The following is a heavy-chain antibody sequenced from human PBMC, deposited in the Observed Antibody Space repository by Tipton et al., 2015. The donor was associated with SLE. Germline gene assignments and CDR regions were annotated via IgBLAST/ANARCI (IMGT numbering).Heavy chain of an antibody. D-gene: IGHD4-17*01. CDR1: GVSISNFY. CDR2: IYMDGST. V-gene: IGHV4-4*08. J-gene: IGHJ3*02. CDR3: ARDLTYGDYLLGAFDI. Sequence: TLSLTCIVSGVSISNFYWNWFRQSPKKGLEWIGCIYMDGSTHYNPPLKSRLSISIDTSKNQISLKLNSVTAADTAVYYCARDLTYGDYLLGAFDIWGQGTMVTVSS.